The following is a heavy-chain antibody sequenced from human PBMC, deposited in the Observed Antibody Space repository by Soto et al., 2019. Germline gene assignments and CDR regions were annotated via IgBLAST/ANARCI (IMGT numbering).Heavy chain of an antibody. D-gene: IGHD1-20*01. CDR1: GFTFRNFG. V-gene: IGHV3-33*06. CDR3: AKDPYRYNWNDRPYYFDY. CDR2: IWYDGSNQ. J-gene: IGHJ4*02. Sequence: GGSLRLSCASSGFTFRNFGMHWLRQAPGKGLEWVAIIWYDGSNQLYADSVKGRFTTSRDNSKNTLYLQMNSLRAEDTAVYYCAKDPYRYNWNDRPYYFDYWGQGTLVTVSS.